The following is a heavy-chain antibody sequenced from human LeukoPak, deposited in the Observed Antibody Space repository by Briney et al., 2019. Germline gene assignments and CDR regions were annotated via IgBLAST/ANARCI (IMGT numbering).Heavy chain of an antibody. CDR1: GFTVSSNY. CDR3: ARDWGYCNSTSCHLFDH. Sequence: GGSLRLSCAASGFTVSSNYMSWVRQAPGKGLEWVSVIYIGGRTYYADSVKGRFTISRDNSKNTLYLQMNSLRAEDTAIYYCARDWGYCNSTSCHLFDHWGQGTLVTVSS. D-gene: IGHD2-2*01. J-gene: IGHJ4*02. CDR2: IYIGGRT. V-gene: IGHV3-53*01.